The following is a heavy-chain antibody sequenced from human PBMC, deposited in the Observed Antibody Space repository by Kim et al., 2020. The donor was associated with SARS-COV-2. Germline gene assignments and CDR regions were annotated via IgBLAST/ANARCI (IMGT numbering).Heavy chain of an antibody. CDR2: PNGGGN. V-gene: IGHV1-2*02. J-gene: IGHJ6*02. CDR3: ARSWDV. Sequence: PNGGGNNYAQKFQGRVTMTRDTSISTAYMELGRLRSDDTAVYYCARSWDVWGQGTTVTVSS.